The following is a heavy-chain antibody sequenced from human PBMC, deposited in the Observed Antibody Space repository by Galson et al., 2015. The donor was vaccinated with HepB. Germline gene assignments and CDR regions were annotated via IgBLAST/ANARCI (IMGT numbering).Heavy chain of an antibody. CDR3: AKGGLNGYSYGKFDY. CDR1: GFTFSSYA. Sequence: SLRLSCAASGFTFSSYAMSWVRQAPGKGLEWVSAISGSGGSTYYADSVKGRFTISRDNSKNTLYLQMNSLRAEDTAVYYCAKGGLNGYSYGKFDYWGQGTLVTVSS. CDR2: ISGSGGST. J-gene: IGHJ4*02. V-gene: IGHV3-23*01. D-gene: IGHD5-18*01.